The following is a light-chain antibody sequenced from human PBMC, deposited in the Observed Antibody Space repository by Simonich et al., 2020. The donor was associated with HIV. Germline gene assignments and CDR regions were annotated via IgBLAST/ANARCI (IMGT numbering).Light chain of an antibody. Sequence: QSALTQPRSVSGSPGQSVTISCTGTSRDVGGHNYVSWYQQPPGKAPKLMLYDVSKRPSGVPDRFSGSKSGNTASLTISGLQAEDEADYYCCSYAGSYTWVFGGGTKLTVL. J-gene: IGLJ3*02. CDR2: DVS. CDR1: SRDVGGHNY. CDR3: CSYAGSYTWV. V-gene: IGLV2-11*01.